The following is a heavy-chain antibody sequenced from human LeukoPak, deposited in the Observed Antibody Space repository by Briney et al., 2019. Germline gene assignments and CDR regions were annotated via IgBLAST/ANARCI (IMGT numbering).Heavy chain of an antibody. Sequence: GGSLRLSCAASGFIFSNYWMTWVRQAPGKGLEWVANIKEDGSEKYYVDSVKGRFTISRDNAKNSPYLQMNSLRAEDTAVYYCSGGSRFVDYWGQGTLVTVSS. CDR2: IKEDGSEK. CDR1: GFIFSNYW. J-gene: IGHJ4*02. D-gene: IGHD3-10*01. CDR3: SGGSRFVDY. V-gene: IGHV3-7*04.